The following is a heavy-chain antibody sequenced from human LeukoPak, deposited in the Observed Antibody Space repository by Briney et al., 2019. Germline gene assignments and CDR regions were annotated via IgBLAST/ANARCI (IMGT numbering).Heavy chain of an antibody. CDR2: INPSGGST. V-gene: IGHV1-46*01. Sequence: ASVKVSCKASGYTFTSYYMHWVRQAPGQGLEWRGIINPSGGSTSYAQKFQGRVTMTRDTSTSTVYMELSSLRSEDTAVYYCARDGGYCSGGSCQENWFDPWGQGTLVTVSS. J-gene: IGHJ5*02. CDR3: ARDGGYCSGGSCQENWFDP. CDR1: GYTFTSYY. D-gene: IGHD2-15*01.